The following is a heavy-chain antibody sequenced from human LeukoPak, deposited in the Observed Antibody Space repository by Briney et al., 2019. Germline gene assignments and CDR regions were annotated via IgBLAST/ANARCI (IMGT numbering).Heavy chain of an antibody. V-gene: IGHV3-9*01. CDR3: AKDIGVVVTAIDY. J-gene: IGHJ4*02. D-gene: IGHD2-21*02. CDR1: GFTFDDYA. Sequence: GRSLRLSCAASGFTFDDYAMHWVRQAPGKGLEWVSGISWNSGSIGYADSVKGRFTISRDNAKNSLYLQMNSLRAEDTALYYCAKDIGVVVTAIDYWGQGTLVTVSS. CDR2: ISWNSGSI.